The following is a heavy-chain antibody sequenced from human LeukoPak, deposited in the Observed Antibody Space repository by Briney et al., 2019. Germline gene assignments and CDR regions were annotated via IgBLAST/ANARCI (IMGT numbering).Heavy chain of an antibody. CDR2: IYTSGST. J-gene: IGHJ4*02. CDR3: ARGRRAAAGSVDY. V-gene: IGHV4-61*02. CDR1: GGSISSGSYY. Sequence: PSQTLSLTCTVSGGSISSGSYYWSWIRQPAGKGLEWIGRIYTSGSTNYNPSLKSRVTISVDTSKNQFSLKLSPVTAADTAVYYCARGRRAAAGSVDYWGQGTLVTVSS. D-gene: IGHD6-13*01.